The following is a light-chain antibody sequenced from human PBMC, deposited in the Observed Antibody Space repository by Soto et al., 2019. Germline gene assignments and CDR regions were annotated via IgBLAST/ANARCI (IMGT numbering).Light chain of an antibody. J-gene: IGKJ1*01. CDR3: HQGYSTPWT. CDR2: AAS. Sequence: DIQMTQSPSSLSASIGDSVTITCRASQVITTYLNWYQQKPGRAPKLLIYAASSLQSGVPPRFSGSGSGTEFTLTISTLQPEDFGTYFCHQGYSTPWTFGQGTKLEI. V-gene: IGKV1-39*01. CDR1: QVITTY.